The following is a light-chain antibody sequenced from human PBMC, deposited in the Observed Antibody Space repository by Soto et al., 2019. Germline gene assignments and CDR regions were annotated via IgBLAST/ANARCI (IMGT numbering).Light chain of an antibody. J-gene: IGKJ1*01. Sequence: EIVLTQSPGTLSLSPGERATLSCRASQSVSNSYLAWYQQKPGQPPRLLMYRASIRATGIADRFSGFGSGTDFTLTITRLEPEDFAVYYCQQYGSSPWTFGRGTKVDIK. CDR1: QSVSNSY. CDR2: RAS. V-gene: IGKV3-20*01. CDR3: QQYGSSPWT.